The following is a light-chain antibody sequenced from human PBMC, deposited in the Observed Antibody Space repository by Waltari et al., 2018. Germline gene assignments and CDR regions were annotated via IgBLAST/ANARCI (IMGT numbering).Light chain of an antibody. CDR2: AAT. Sequence: DVQLTQSPSSLSASVGARVTITCRTSRDIYSSLAWYQQKPGKAPNLLVFAATRLESGVPSRFSGSGTGTSYTLTINGLQSEDTATYYCQQYHSTFITFGQGTRLEIK. CDR3: QQYHSTFIT. J-gene: IGKJ5*01. V-gene: IGKV1-NL1*01. CDR1: RDIYSS.